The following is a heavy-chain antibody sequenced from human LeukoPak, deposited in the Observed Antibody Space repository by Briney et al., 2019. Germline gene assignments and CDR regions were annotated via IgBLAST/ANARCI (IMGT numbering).Heavy chain of an antibody. CDR3: ARRENYGGNSGYFDY. J-gene: IGHJ4*02. V-gene: IGHV4-4*07. D-gene: IGHD4-23*01. CDR1: SGAFSNYY. CDR2: IYTSGST. Sequence: PSETLSLTCTVSSGAFSNYYWSWIRQPAGKGLEWIGRIYTSGSTNYNPSLKSRVTISVDTSKNQFSLKLSSVTAADTAVYYCARRENYGGNSGYFDYWSQGTLVTVSS.